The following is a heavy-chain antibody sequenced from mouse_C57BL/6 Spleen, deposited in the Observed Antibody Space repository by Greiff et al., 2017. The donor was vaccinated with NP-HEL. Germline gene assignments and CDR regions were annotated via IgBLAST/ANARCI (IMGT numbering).Heavy chain of an antibody. CDR3: ARRQGYGSSYGAMDY. V-gene: IGHV1-82*01. CDR2: IYPGDGDT. J-gene: IGHJ4*01. Sequence: QVQLQQSGPELVKPGASVKISCKASGYAFSSSWMNWVKQRPGKGLEWIGRIYPGDGDTNYNGKFKGKATLTADKSSSTAYMQRSSLTSEDSAVYFCARRQGYGSSYGAMDYWGQGTSVTVSS. D-gene: IGHD1-1*01. CDR1: GYAFSSSW.